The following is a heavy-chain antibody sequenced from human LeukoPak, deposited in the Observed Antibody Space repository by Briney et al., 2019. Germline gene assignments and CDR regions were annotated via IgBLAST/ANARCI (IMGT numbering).Heavy chain of an antibody. V-gene: IGHV3-48*04. Sequence: GRSLRLSCAVSGSSFSSASMNWVRQAPAKGLEWLSYISSASSTIYYADSVRGRFTISRDNAKNSLYLQMNSLRAEDTAVYYCAVSGRGGFYYYDMDVWGQGTTVTVSS. CDR3: AVSGRGGFYYYDMDV. CDR2: ISSASSTI. CDR1: GSSFSSAS. J-gene: IGHJ6*02. D-gene: IGHD1-26*01.